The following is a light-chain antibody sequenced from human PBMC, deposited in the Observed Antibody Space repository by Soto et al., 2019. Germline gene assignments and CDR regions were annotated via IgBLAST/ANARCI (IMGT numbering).Light chain of an antibody. V-gene: IGKV3-11*01. CDR3: HQSSNWPPT. Sequence: EIVLTQSPDILSLSPGERATLSCRASQSVGTYLAWYQQKPGQAPRLLIHDASNRAPGIPARFSGSVSGTDFPLTISSQEPEDFAVYFCHQSSNWPPTFGKGTKVEF. CDR1: QSVGTY. J-gene: IGKJ1*01. CDR2: DAS.